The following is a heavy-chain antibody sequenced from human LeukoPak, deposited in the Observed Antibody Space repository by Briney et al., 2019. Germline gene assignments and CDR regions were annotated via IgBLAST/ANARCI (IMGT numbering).Heavy chain of an antibody. J-gene: IGHJ4*02. CDR1: GFTFSSYS. CDR2: ISSSSSYI. V-gene: IGHV3-21*04. Sequence: GGSLRLSCAASGFTFSSYSMNWVRQAPGKGLEWVSYISSSSSYIYSADSLKGRFTISRDNAKNSLYLQMNSLRAEDTAVYYCAKGRITMVRGVIFYFDYWGQGTLVTVSS. D-gene: IGHD3-10*01. CDR3: AKGRITMVRGVIFYFDY.